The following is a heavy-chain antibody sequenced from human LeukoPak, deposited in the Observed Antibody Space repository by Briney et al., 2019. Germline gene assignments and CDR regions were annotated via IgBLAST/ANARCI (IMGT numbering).Heavy chain of an antibody. J-gene: IGHJ4*02. CDR1: GYTFTGYY. D-gene: IGHD3-3*01. Sequence: ASVKVSCKASGYTFTGYYMHWVRQAPGQGLEWMGWINPNSGGTNYAQKFQGRVTMTRDTSISTAYMELSRLRSDDTAVYYCARDYVGMSFGVKEWGQGTLVTVSS. CDR3: ARDYVGMSFGVKE. CDR2: INPNSGGT. V-gene: IGHV1-2*02.